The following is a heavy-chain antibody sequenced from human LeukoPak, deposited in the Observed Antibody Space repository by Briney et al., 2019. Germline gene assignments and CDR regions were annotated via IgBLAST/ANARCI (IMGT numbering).Heavy chain of an antibody. Sequence: GESLKISCKGSGYSFTSYWIGWVRQMPGKGLEWMGIIYPGDSDTRYSPSFQGQVTISADKSISTAYLQWRRLKASDTDMYYCARRAARAVNNWFDPWGQGTLVTVSS. CDR2: IYPGDSDT. J-gene: IGHJ5*02. CDR3: ARRAARAVNNWFDP. D-gene: IGHD6-6*01. V-gene: IGHV5-51*01. CDR1: GYSFTSYW.